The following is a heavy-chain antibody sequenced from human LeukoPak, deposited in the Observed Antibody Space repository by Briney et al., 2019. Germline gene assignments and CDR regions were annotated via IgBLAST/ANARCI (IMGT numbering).Heavy chain of an antibody. Sequence: PSETLSLTCTVSGGSISSSSYYWGWIRQPPGKGLEWIGSIYHSGSTYYNPSLKSRVTISVERPKNQFSLKLSSVTAADTAVYYCARDYRSTQIQDWGQGTLVTVSS. V-gene: IGHV4-39*07. CDR1: GGSISSSSYY. D-gene: IGHD1-26*01. CDR3: ARDYRSTQIQD. J-gene: IGHJ1*01. CDR2: IYHSGST.